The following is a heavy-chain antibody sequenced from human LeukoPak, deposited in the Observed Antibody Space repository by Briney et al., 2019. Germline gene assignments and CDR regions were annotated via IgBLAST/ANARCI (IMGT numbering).Heavy chain of an antibody. CDR2: IKQDGSEK. CDR1: GFTFSSYW. Sequence: GESLKISCKGSGFTFSSYWMSWVRQAPGKGLEWVANIKQDGSEKYYVDSVKGRFTISRDNAKNSLYLQMNSLRAEDTAVYYCARQGAKDYDILTPFDYWGQGTLVTVSS. V-gene: IGHV3-7*01. CDR3: ARQGAKDYDILTPFDY. J-gene: IGHJ4*02. D-gene: IGHD3-9*01.